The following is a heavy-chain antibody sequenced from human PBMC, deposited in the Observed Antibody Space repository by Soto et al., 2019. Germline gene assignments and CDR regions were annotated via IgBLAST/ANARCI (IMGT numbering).Heavy chain of an antibody. V-gene: IGHV3-33*01. CDR1: GFTFSSYG. J-gene: IGHJ5*01. Sequence: GGSLRLSCAASGFTFSSYGMHWVRQAPGKGLEWVAVIWYDGSNKYYADSVKGRFTISRDNSKNTLYLQMNSLRAEDTALYYCARDGGLYSSVNWFDYWGQGTLVTVSS. CDR2: IWYDGSNK. D-gene: IGHD6-25*01. CDR3: ARDGGLYSSVNWFDY.